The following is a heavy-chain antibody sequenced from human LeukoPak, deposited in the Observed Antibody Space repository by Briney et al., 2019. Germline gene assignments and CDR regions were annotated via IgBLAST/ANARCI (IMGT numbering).Heavy chain of an antibody. CDR3: ATHPPRSCTGSRCSDY. D-gene: IGHD2-15*01. CDR2: IHNSGST. Sequence: SETLSLTCTVSGASISNFYWSWIRQPPGKGLEWIGYIHNSGSTNYNPSLKSRVAISLDTSKNQFSLKLTSVTAADTAVYYCATHPPRSCTGSRCSDYWGQGTLVTVSS. J-gene: IGHJ4*02. CDR1: GASISNFY. V-gene: IGHV4-59*01.